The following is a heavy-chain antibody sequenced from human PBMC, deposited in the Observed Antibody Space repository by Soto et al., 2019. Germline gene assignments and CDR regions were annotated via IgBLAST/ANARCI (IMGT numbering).Heavy chain of an antibody. D-gene: IGHD3-3*01. Sequence: PSETLSLTCTVSGGSIGSSSYYWGWIRQPPGKGLEWIGSIYYSGSTYYNPSLKSRVTISVDTSKNQFSLKLSSVTAADTAVYYCARRYDFWSGYYSNWFDPWGQGTLVTVSS. CDR2: IYYSGST. J-gene: IGHJ5*02. CDR1: GGSIGSSSYY. V-gene: IGHV4-39*01. CDR3: ARRYDFWSGYYSNWFDP.